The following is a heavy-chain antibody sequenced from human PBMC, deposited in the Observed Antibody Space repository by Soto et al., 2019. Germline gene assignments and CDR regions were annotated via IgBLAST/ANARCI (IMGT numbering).Heavy chain of an antibody. CDR3: ATLLGFSSGGSWYSHVADY. D-gene: IGHD2-8*02. Sequence: EVHLWESGGDLVQPGGSLRVSCVGSGYTFSRRAMSWVRQAPGKGLEWVSGIDGGGTTDYADSVKGRFTISRDNSQDTLYLQMNSLRAEDTAVYYCATLLGFSSGGSWYSHVADYWGQGTLVTVSS. CDR2: IDGGGTT. V-gene: IGHV3-23*01. J-gene: IGHJ4*02. CDR1: GYTFSRRA.